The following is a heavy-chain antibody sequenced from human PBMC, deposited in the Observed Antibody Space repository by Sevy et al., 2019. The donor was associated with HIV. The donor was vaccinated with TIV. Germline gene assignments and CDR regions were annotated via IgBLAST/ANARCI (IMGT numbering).Heavy chain of an antibody. CDR1: GGSISSSSYY. D-gene: IGHD3-22*01. V-gene: IGHV4-39*01. CDR2: IYYSGGT. J-gene: IGHJ4*02. CDR3: ARRYYYDSSGYGTRNFDY. Sequence: SETLSLTCTVSGGSISSSSYYWGWIRQPPGKGLEWIGSIYYSGGTYYNPSLKSRVTISVDTSKNQFSLKLSSVTAADTAVYYCARRYYYDSSGYGTRNFDYWGQGTLVTVSS.